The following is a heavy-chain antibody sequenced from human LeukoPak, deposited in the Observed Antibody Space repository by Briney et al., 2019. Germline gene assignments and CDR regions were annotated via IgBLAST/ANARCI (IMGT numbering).Heavy chain of an antibody. D-gene: IGHD3-10*01. CDR1: GGSISSGDYY. V-gene: IGHV4-30-4*08. CDR3: ARTSLGGAWFDP. CDR2: IYYNGST. J-gene: IGHJ5*02. Sequence: SSETLSLTCTVSGGSISSGDYYRSWIRQPPGKGLEWTGYIYYNGSTYYNPSLKSRVTISVDTSKNQFSLKLSSVTAADTAVYYCARTSLGGAWFDPWGQGTLVTVSS.